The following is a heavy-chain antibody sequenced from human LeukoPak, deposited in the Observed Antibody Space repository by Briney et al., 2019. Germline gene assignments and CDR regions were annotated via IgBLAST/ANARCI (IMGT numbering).Heavy chain of an antibody. CDR2: INHSGST. CDR3: ARGATVTTRGWFDP. D-gene: IGHD4-11*01. Sequence: SQTLSLTCTVSGGSISSGGYYWSWIRQPPGKGLEWIGEINHSGSTNYNPSLKSRVTISVDTSKNQFSLKLSSVAAADTAVYYCARGATVTTRGWFDPWGQGTLVTVSS. J-gene: IGHJ5*02. CDR1: GGSISSGGYY. V-gene: IGHV4-30-2*01.